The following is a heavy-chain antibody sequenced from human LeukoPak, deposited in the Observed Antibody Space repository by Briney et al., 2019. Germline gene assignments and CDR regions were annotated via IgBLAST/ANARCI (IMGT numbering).Heavy chain of an antibody. CDR3: ARGGLRVMVYRLYYMDV. D-gene: IGHD2-8*01. J-gene: IGHJ6*03. V-gene: IGHV1-2*02. CDR1: GYSFTGYY. CDR2: INPNSGDT. Sequence: ASVKVSCKASGYSFTGYYMHWVRQAPGQGLEWMGWINPNSGDTKYAQKFQGRVTMTRDTSVSTAYMELTRLRSDDTAVYYCARGGLRVMVYRLYYMDVWGKGTTVTVSS.